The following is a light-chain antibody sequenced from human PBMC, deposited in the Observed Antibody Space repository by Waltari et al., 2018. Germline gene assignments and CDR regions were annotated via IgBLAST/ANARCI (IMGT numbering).Light chain of an antibody. CDR2: DAS. V-gene: IGKV3-11*01. J-gene: IGKJ5*01. Sequence: EVVLTQSPATLSLSPGGRATLSCRASQRVGRYLAWYQQKPGQGPRLLIYDASNRATGIPARFSGSGSGTDFTLTISSLEPAESAVYYCHPRTTWQVTFGQGTRLEIK. CDR3: HPRTTWQVT. CDR1: QRVGRY.